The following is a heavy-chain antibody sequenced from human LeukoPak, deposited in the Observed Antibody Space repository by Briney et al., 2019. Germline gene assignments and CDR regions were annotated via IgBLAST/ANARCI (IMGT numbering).Heavy chain of an antibody. V-gene: IGHV1-69*04. Sequence: GASVKVSCKASGDTFIPYTFSWVRQAPGQGLEWIGRIIPSLDVANYAHKCQGRVTLSVDRDTATTYMEVTSLRSEDTAIYYCARDHCSPGTCLGGHWGQGTLVTVSS. D-gene: IGHD2-15*01. CDR1: GDTFIPYT. CDR3: ARDHCSPGTCLGGH. CDR2: IIPSLDVA. J-gene: IGHJ4*02.